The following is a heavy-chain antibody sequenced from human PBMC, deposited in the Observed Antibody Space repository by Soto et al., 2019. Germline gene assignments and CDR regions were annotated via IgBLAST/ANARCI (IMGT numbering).Heavy chain of an antibody. CDR1: GYTFTSYA. CDR2: INAGNGNT. V-gene: IGHV1-3*01. D-gene: IGHD3-3*01. J-gene: IGHJ5*02. CDR3: ARDRQFFDFGVAQLGFDP. Sequence: GASVKVSCKASGYTFTSYAMHWVRQAPGQRLEWMGWINAGNGNTKYSQKFQGRVTITRDTSASTAYMELSSLRSEDTAVYYCARDRQFFDFGVAQLGFDPWGQGTLVTVSS.